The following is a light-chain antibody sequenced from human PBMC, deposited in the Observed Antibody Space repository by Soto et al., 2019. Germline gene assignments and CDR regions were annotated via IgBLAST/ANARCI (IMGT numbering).Light chain of an antibody. CDR2: GAS. V-gene: IGKV3-15*01. J-gene: IGKJ4*01. Sequence: EIVMTQSPATLSVSPGERATLSCRASQSVSSNLAWYQQKPGQAPRLLIYGASTRATGIPARFSGSGSGTEFTLTISSLQSEDFALYYCQQYNNWPRTFGGGKKVEIK. CDR1: QSVSSN. CDR3: QQYNNWPRT.